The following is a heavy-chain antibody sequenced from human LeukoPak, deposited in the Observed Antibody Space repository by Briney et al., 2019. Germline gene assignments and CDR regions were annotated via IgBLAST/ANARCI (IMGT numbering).Heavy chain of an antibody. J-gene: IGHJ3*02. CDR3: ARGVGSFGDNPRDALDI. Sequence: PSETLSLTCTVSGGSISSYYWSWIRQAAGKGLEWIGRIHTTGSTNYNPSLKSRVTMSVDTSKKQFSLKLTSVTAADTAVYFCARGVGSFGDNPRDALDIWGQGTMVTVSS. D-gene: IGHD4-17*01. CDR2: IHTTGST. CDR1: GGSISSYY. V-gene: IGHV4-4*07.